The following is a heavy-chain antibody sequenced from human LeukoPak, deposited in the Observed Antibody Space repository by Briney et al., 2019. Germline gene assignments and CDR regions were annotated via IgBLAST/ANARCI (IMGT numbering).Heavy chain of an antibody. J-gene: IGHJ6*02. CDR3: ARGSSGWYHYYGMDV. CDR2: IKQDGSEK. Sequence: PGGSLRLSCAASGFTFSSYWMSWVRQAPGKGLEWVANIKQDGSEKYYVGSVKGRFTISRDNAKNSLYLQMNSLRAEDTTVYYCARGSSGWYHYYGMDVWGQGTRSPSP. V-gene: IGHV3-7*03. D-gene: IGHD6-19*01. CDR1: GFTFSSYW.